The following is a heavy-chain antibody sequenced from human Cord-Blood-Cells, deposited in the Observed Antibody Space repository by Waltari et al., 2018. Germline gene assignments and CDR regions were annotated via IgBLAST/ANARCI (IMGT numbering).Heavy chain of an antibody. CDR1: GYTRTALS. V-gene: IGHV1-24*01. J-gene: IGHJ6*02. Sequence: QVQLVQSGAEVKKPGASVKVSRKVSGYTRTALSMHGVRQAPGKGLEWMGGFDPEDGETIYAQKFQGRVTMTEDTSTDTAYMELSSLRSEDTAVYYCATSPPLTLHQNYGMDVWGQGTTVTVSS. CDR2: FDPEDGET. CDR3: ATSPPLTLHQNYGMDV. D-gene: IGHD3-9*01.